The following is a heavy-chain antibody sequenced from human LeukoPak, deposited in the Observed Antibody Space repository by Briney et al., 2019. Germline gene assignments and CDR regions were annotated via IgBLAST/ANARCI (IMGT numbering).Heavy chain of an antibody. D-gene: IGHD2-15*01. CDR1: GYTFTNSH. V-gene: IGHV1-46*01. CDR2: INPSGDST. J-gene: IGHJ4*02. Sequence: GASVKISCKASGYTFTNSHMHWVRQAPGQGLEWMAIINPSGDSTTYAQNFQGRVAVTRDTSTSTVYMELSSLRSEDTAVHYCARGPCRGRRCYSFDYWGQGTLVTVSS. CDR3: ARGPCRGRRCYSFDY.